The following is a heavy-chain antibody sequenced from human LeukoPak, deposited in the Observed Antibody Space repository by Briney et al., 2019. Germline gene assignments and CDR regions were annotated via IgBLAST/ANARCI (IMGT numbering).Heavy chain of an antibody. CDR2: IRYDGSNK. D-gene: IGHD7-27*01. J-gene: IGHJ4*02. Sequence: GGSLRLSCAASGFTISSYGMHWVRQAPGKGLEWVAFIRYDGSNKYYADSVKGRFTISRDNSKNTLYLQMNSLRAEDTAVYYCAKDPSGALGFWGQGTLVTVSS. CDR3: AKDPSGALGF. V-gene: IGHV3-30*02. CDR1: GFTISSYG.